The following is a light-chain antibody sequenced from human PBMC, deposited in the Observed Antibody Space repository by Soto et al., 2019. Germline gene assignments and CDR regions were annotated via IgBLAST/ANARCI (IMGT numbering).Light chain of an antibody. J-gene: IGKJ4*01. CDR3: QQSHSSRLS. CDR2: TAS. CDR1: QSIVRN. V-gene: IGKV1-39*01. Sequence: IQMTQSPSSLSASVGDRVTITCRASQSIVRNLNWYQQKPGKAPELLIYTASNLESGVPSRFSGSGSGTDFALTISSLQPEDSAVYYCQQSHSSRLSFGGGTKVEFK.